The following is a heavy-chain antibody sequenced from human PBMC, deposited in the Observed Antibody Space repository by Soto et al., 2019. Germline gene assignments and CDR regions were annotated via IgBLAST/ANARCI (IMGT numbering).Heavy chain of an antibody. CDR3: ARPTRRDSSILPY. V-gene: IGHV3-33*08. J-gene: IGHJ4*02. D-gene: IGHD3-22*01. Sequence: GSLRLSCAASGFTFSSYGMHWVRQAPGKGLEWVAVIWYDGSNKYYADSVKGRFTISRDNSKNTLYLQMNSLRAEDTAVYYCARPTRRDSSILPYWGQGTLVTVSS. CDR2: IWYDGSNK. CDR1: GFTFSSYG.